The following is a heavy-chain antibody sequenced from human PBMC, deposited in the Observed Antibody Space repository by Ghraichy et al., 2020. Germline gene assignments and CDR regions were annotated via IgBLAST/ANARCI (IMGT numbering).Heavy chain of an antibody. D-gene: IGHD5-18*01. CDR1: GVTFNIYA. J-gene: IGHJ6*02. Sequence: GGSLRLSCAASGVTFNIYAMSWVHQAPGKGLEWVSGITYIDSTTYYANSVKGRFTISRDNSNNTVSLQMNSLRAEDTAVYYCAKDVRETFGYGLYGMDVWGQGTTVTVSS. CDR3: AKDVRETFGYGLYGMDV. V-gene: IGHV3-23*01. CDR2: ITYIDSTT.